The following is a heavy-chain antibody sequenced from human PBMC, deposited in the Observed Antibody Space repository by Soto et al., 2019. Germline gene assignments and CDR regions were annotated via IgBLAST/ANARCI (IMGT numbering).Heavy chain of an antibody. CDR2: ISSSSSTI. D-gene: IGHD1-26*01. V-gene: IGHV3-48*01. Sequence: EVQLVESGGGLVQPGGSLRLSCAASGFTFSSYSMNWVRQAPGKGLEWVSYISSSSSTIYYGDSVKGRFTISRDNAKKSLYLQMNSLRAEDTAVYYCARTAPIWDPSLSSMDVWGQGTTVTVSS. CDR3: ARTAPIWDPSLSSMDV. CDR1: GFTFSSYS. J-gene: IGHJ6*02.